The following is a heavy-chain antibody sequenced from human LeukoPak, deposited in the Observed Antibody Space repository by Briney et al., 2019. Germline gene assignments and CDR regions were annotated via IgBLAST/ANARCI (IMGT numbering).Heavy chain of an antibody. Sequence: GGSLRLSCAASGFTFSSYAISWVRQAPGKGLEWVSAISGSGGRTYYADSVKGRFTISRDNSKNTLYLQVNSLRAEDTAVYYCAKTSFTIFGVVEESPAEYFQHWGQGTLVTVSS. D-gene: IGHD3-3*01. CDR1: GFTFSSYA. CDR2: ISGSGGRT. CDR3: AKTSFTIFGVVEESPAEYFQH. V-gene: IGHV3-23*01. J-gene: IGHJ1*01.